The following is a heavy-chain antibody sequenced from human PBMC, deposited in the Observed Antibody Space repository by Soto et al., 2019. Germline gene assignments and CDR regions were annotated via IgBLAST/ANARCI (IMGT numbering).Heavy chain of an antibody. Sequence: QVQLVQSGAEVKKPGASVKVSCKASGYTFTSYGISWVRQAPGQGLEWMGWISAYNGNTNYAQKLQGRVTMTTDTSTSTAYMELRSLRSDDTAVYYCAREWNTAMVEGWEGLGYYYYGMDVWGQGTTVTVSS. CDR3: AREWNTAMVEGWEGLGYYYYGMDV. CDR1: GYTFTSYG. V-gene: IGHV1-18*01. J-gene: IGHJ6*02. D-gene: IGHD5-18*01. CDR2: ISAYNGNT.